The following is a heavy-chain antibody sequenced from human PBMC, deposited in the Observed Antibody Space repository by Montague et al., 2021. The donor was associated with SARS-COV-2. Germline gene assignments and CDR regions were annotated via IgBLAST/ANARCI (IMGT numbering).Heavy chain of an antibody. D-gene: IGHD2-2*01. CDR2: TYYRSKWYN. CDR3: ARIPVGSKYYFDF. J-gene: IGHJ4*02. CDR1: GDSVSRNSAA. V-gene: IGHV6-1*01. Sequence: CAISGDSVSRNSAAWNWIRQSPSRGLEWLGRTYYRSKWYNDYAVXVKSRITINPDTSKHQFSLHLNSVTPEDTAVYYCARIPVGSKYYFDFWGQGTLVTVSS.